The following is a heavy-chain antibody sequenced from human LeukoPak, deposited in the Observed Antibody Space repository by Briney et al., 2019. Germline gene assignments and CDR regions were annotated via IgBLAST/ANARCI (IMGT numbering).Heavy chain of an antibody. CDR1: GFTFSDHY. J-gene: IGHJ4*02. CDR3: GRGYCGGGTCYTGID. CDR2: SRDKGHSYTT. Sequence: PGGSLRLSCAASGFTFSDHYMDWVRQAPGKGLEWVGRSRDKGHSYTTEYVASVKGRFSISREDSKNSLYLQMDSLKTEDTAVYYCGRGYCGGGTCYTGIDWGQGILVTVSS. V-gene: IGHV3-72*01. D-gene: IGHD2-15*01.